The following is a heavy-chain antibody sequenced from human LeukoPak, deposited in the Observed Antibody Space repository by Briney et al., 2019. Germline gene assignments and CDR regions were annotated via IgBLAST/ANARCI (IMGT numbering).Heavy chain of an antibody. J-gene: IGHJ5*02. Sequence: ASVKVSCKASGGTFSSYGISWVRQAPGQGLEWMGWISAYNGNTNYAQKLQGRVTMTTDTSTSTAYMELRSLRSDDTAVYYCARLLRYCSGGSCPNWFDPWGQGTLVTVSS. V-gene: IGHV1-18*01. CDR1: GGTFSSYG. CDR3: ARLLRYCSGGSCPNWFDP. D-gene: IGHD2-15*01. CDR2: ISAYNGNT.